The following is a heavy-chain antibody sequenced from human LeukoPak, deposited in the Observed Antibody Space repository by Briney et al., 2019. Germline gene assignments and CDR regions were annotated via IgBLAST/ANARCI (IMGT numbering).Heavy chain of an antibody. D-gene: IGHD3-3*01. V-gene: IGHV3-9*01. J-gene: IGHJ6*02. CDR1: GFTFDDYA. Sequence: GGSLRLSCAASGFTFDDYAMHWVRQAPGKGLEWVSGISWNSGSIGYADSVKGRFTISRDNAKNSLYLQMNSLRAEDTALYYCAKDKGAKGYDFWSGYYYYYYGMDAWGQGTTVTVSS. CDR3: AKDKGAKGYDFWSGYYYYYYGMDA. CDR2: ISWNSGSI.